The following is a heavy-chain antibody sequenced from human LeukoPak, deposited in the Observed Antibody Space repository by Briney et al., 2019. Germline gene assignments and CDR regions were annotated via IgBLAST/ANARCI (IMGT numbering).Heavy chain of an antibody. Sequence: ASVKVSCTASGYTFTGYYMNWVRKAPGQGLEWMGWINPNSGGTNYAQKFQGRVTMTRDTSSSTAYMELIRLRSDDTAVYYCARVYHSGSGTYYPLDNWGQGTLVTVSS. V-gene: IGHV1-2*02. CDR2: INPNSGGT. CDR1: GYTFTGYY. D-gene: IGHD3-10*01. J-gene: IGHJ4*02. CDR3: ARVYHSGSGTYYPLDN.